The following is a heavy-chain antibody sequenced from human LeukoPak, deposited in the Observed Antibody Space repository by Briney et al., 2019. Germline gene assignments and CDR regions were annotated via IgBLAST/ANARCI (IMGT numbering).Heavy chain of an antibody. CDR3: VRDGWSRTTYDC. V-gene: IGHV3-48*01. D-gene: IGHD3-3*01. CDR2: ISSSSTI. J-gene: IGHJ4*02. CDR1: GFTFSSYS. Sequence: GGSLRLSCAASGFTFSSYSMNWVRQAPGKGLEWVSYISSSSTIYCADSVKGRFTISRDNAKNSLYLQMNSLRAEDTAVYYCVRDGWSRTTYDCWGQGTLVTVSS.